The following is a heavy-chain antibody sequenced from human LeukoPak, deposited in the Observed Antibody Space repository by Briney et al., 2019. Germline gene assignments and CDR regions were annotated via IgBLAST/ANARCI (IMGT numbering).Heavy chain of an antibody. CDR2: IYYSGST. V-gene: IGHV4-59*01. CDR3: ARESDRQGAFDI. CDR1: GGSISSYY. Sequence: PSETLSLTCTVSGGSISSYYWSWIRQPPGKGLGWIGYIYYSGSTNYNPSLRSRVTISVDTSKNQFSLKLSPVTAADTAVYYCARESDRQGAFDIWGQGTMVTVSS. D-gene: IGHD2-15*01. J-gene: IGHJ3*02.